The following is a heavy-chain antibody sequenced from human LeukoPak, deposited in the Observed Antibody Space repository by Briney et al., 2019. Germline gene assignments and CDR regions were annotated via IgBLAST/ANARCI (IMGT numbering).Heavy chain of an antibody. CDR2: IIPIFGTA. Sequence: ASVKVSCKASGGTFSSYAISWVRQAPGQGLEWMGGIIPIFGTANYAQKFQGRVTMTEDTSTDTAYMELSSLRSEDTAVYYCATVFRGPYYYGSGSYSGFDYWGQGTLVTVSS. CDR3: ATVFRGPYYYGSGSYSGFDY. J-gene: IGHJ4*02. CDR1: GGTFSSYA. D-gene: IGHD3-10*01. V-gene: IGHV1-69*06.